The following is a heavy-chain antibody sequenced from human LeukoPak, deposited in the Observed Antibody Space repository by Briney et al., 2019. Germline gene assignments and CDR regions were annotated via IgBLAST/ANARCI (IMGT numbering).Heavy chain of an antibody. Sequence: SETLSLTCTVSGGSISSYYWGWIRQPPGKGLEWIGSINYSGSTYYNPSLKSRVTISVDRSKNQFSLKLSSVTAADTAVYYCARGYCSGGSCYSSYYYSYMDVWGKGTTVTVSS. CDR1: GGSISSYY. V-gene: IGHV4-39*07. D-gene: IGHD2-15*01. CDR2: INYSGST. CDR3: ARGYCSGGSCYSSYYYSYMDV. J-gene: IGHJ6*03.